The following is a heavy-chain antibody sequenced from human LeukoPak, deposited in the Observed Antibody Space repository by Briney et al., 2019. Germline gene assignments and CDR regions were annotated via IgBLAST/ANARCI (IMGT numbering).Heavy chain of an antibody. CDR1: GGSISSYY. D-gene: IGHD2-2*01. V-gene: IGHV4-59*08. Sequence: PSETLSLTCTVSGGSISSYYWSWLRQPPGKGLEWIGYIYYSGSTNYNPSLKSRVTISVGTSKNQFSLKLSSVTAADTAVYYCARHSGWSDIVVVPAAMVGGYGMDVWGQGTTVTVSS. J-gene: IGHJ6*02. CDR3: ARHSGWSDIVVVPAAMVGGYGMDV. CDR2: IYYSGST.